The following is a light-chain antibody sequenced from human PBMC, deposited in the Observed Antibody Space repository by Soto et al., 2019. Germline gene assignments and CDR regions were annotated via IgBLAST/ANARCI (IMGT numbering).Light chain of an antibody. CDR1: QSISSW. J-gene: IGKJ2*03. CDR3: QQYSSFYS. Sequence: DIQMTQSPSTLSASVGDRVTITCRARQSISSWLAWYQQKPGKAPKLLIYDASSLESGVPSRFSGSGSGTEFTLTINSLQPGDFATYYCQQYSSFYSFGQGTKLEIK. V-gene: IGKV1-5*01. CDR2: DAS.